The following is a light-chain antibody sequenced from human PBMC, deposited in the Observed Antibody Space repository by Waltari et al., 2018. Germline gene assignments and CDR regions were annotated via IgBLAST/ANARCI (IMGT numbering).Light chain of an antibody. CDR1: SSNIGNHP. J-gene: IGLJ2*01. CDR3: AAWDDGLNGVI. V-gene: IGLV1-36*01. CDR2: FDD. Sequence: QSVLTQPPSVSAAPGQRVTISCSGSSSNIGNHPVNWYQQLPGKAPKLLIYFDDLFPSGVSDRFSGSKSGPSASLAISGLQSEDEADYYCAAWDDGLNGVIFGGGTHLTVL.